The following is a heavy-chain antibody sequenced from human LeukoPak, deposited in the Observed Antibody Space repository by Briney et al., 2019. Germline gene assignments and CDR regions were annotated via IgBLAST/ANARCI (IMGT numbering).Heavy chain of an antibody. D-gene: IGHD2-2*01. Sequence: VSVRVSCKASGYTFTTYGISWVRQTPGQGLEWMGWISAYNGDTNLAQKLQGRVTMTTDTSTSTAYLELRSLRSDDTAVYYCARVIGRVVSAVGDFWGRGTLVSVSS. J-gene: IGHJ4*02. V-gene: IGHV1-18*04. CDR2: ISAYNGDT. CDR3: ARVIGRVVSAVGDF. CDR1: GYTFTTYG.